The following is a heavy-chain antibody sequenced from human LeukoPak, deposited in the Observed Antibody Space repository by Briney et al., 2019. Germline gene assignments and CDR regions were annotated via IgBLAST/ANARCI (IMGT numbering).Heavy chain of an antibody. CDR1: GGTFSSYA. CDR3: ARDVSYSGSSSNFDY. D-gene: IGHD1-26*01. J-gene: IGHJ4*02. V-gene: IGHV1-69*05. Sequence: RASVKVSCKASGGTFSSYAISWVRPAPGQGLEWMGGIIPIFGTANYAQKFQGRVTITTDESTSTAHMELSSLRSEDTAVYYCARDVSYSGSSSNFDYWGQGTLVTVSS. CDR2: IIPIFGTA.